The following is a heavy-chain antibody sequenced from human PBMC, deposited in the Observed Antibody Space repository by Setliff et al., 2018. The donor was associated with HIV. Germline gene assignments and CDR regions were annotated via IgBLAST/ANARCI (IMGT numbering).Heavy chain of an antibody. V-gene: IGHV1-3*01. CDR1: GYIYTNYA. J-gene: IGHJ4*02. Sequence: ASVKVSCKASGYIYTNYAIHWVRQAPGQGLEWMGWINCGNGATKYAQNFQDRFTITTDTSASTVYMELRSLRSEDTAVYYRARDRWFGESAPRLLDYWGPGTQVTVSS. D-gene: IGHD3-10*01. CDR2: INCGNGAT. CDR3: ARDRWFGESAPRLLDY.